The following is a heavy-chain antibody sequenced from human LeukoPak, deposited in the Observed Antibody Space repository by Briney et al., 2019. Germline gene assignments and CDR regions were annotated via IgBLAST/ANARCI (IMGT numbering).Heavy chain of an antibody. CDR3: AKGVTRVIAEAYFDY. CDR1: GFTFSSYA. J-gene: IGHJ4*02. D-gene: IGHD6-19*01. CDR2: ISGSGGST. V-gene: IGHV3-23*01. Sequence: GGSLRLSCAASGFTFSSYAMSWVRQAPGKGLEWVSAISGSGGSTYYADSVKGRFTISRDNSKNTLYLQMNSLRAEDTAVYYCAKGVTRVIAEAYFDYWGQGTLVTVSS.